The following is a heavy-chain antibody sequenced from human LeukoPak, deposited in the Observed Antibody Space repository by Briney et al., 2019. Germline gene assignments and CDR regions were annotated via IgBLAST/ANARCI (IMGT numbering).Heavy chain of an antibody. J-gene: IGHJ5*02. CDR2: IKQDGSER. D-gene: IGHD3-3*01. CDR1: GFTFSSYW. CDR3: ARDWRLDWFDP. V-gene: IGHV3-7*01. Sequence: HSGGSLRLSCAASGFTFSSYWMSWVRRAPGKGLKWVAIIKQDGSERYYVDSVKGRFTISRDNAKNSLYLQMNSLRAEDTAVYYCARDWRLDWFDPWGQGTLVTVSS.